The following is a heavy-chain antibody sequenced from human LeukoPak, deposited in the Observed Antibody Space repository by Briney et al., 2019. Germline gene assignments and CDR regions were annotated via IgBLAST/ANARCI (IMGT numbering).Heavy chain of an antibody. CDR1: GGSISSYY. CDR3: ARGEVVVVAAEGWFDP. Sequence: SETLSLTCTVSGGSISSYYWSWIRQPPGKGLEWIGYIYYSGSTNYNPSLKSRVTISVDTSKNQFSLKLSSVTAADTAVYYCARGEVVVVAAEGWFDPWGQGTLVTVSS. V-gene: IGHV4-59*01. CDR2: IYYSGST. D-gene: IGHD2-15*01. J-gene: IGHJ5*02.